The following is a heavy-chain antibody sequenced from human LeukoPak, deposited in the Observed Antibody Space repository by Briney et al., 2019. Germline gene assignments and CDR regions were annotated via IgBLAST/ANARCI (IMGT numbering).Heavy chain of an antibody. D-gene: IGHD3-3*01. CDR2: IYYSGST. J-gene: IGHJ6*03. V-gene: IGHV4-30-4*02. CDR3: ARVGGSGYYHDYYYYMDV. Sequence: PSETLSLTCTVSGGSISSGDYYWSWIRQPPGKGLEWIGYIYYSGSTYYNPSLKSRVTISVDKSKNQFSLKLSSVTAADTAVYYCARVGGSGYYHDYYYYMDVWGKGTTVTVSS. CDR1: GGSISSGDYY.